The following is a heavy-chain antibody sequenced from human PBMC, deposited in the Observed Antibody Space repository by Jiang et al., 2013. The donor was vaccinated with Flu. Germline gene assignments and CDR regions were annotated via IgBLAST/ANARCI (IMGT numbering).Heavy chain of an antibody. CDR2: LVVVVVTL. D-gene: IGHD6-19*01. V-gene: IGHV3-21*01. Sequence: QLVESGGGLVKPGGSLRLSCAASGFTFSSYSMNWVARLQGRGWSGSHPLVVVVVTLYYADSVKGRFTISRDNAKNSLYLQMNSLRAEDTAVYYCARGNGYSSGWSSDYYYYGMDVWGQGTTVTVSS. CDR1: GFTFSSYS. J-gene: IGHJ6*02. CDR3: ARGNGYSSGWSSDYYYYGMDV.